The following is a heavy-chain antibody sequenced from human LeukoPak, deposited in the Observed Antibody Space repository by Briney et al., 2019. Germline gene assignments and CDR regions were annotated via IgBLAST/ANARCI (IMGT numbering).Heavy chain of an antibody. J-gene: IGHJ4*02. V-gene: IGHV1-2*06. CDR3: ARDAENSGSYYFDY. D-gene: IGHD1-26*01. CDR2: INLNSGGI. Sequence: ASVKVSCKASGYTFTGSYMYWVRQTLGQGLEWMGRINLNSGGINSAQTFQGRVTMTRDTSISTDYMELSRLRSDDTAVYYCARDAENSGSYYFDYWGQGTLVTVSS. CDR1: GYTFTGSY.